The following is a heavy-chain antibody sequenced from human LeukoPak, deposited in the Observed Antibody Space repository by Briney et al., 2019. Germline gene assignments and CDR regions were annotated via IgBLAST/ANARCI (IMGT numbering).Heavy chain of an antibody. CDR2: ISGYNGNT. D-gene: IGHD2/OR15-2a*01. J-gene: IGHJ3*01. Sequence: ASVKVSCKASGYTFTSYGISWVRQAPGQGLEWMGWISGYNGNTNYAQKLQGRVTMTTDPSTTTAYMELRSLRSDDTAVYYCARPANLYYSADAFALWGQGTLVTVSS. CDR1: GYTFTSYG. CDR3: ARPANLYYSADAFAL. V-gene: IGHV1-18*01.